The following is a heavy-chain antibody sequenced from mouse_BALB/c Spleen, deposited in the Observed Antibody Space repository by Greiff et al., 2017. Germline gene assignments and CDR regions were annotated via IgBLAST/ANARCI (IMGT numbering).Heavy chain of an antibody. CDR2: ILPGSGST. CDR1: GYTFSSYW. CDR3: ARYYGSSVGYYFDY. J-gene: IGHJ2*01. D-gene: IGHD1-1*01. V-gene: IGHV1-9*01. Sequence: QVQLQQSGAELMKPGASVKISCKATGYTFSSYWIEWVKQRPGHGLEWIGEILPGSGSTNYNEKFKGKATFTADTSSNTAYMQLSSLTSEDSAVYYCARYYGSSVGYYFDYWGQGTTLTVSS.